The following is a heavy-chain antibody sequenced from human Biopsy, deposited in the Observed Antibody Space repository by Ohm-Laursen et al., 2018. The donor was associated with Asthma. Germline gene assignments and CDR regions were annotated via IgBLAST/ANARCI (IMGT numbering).Heavy chain of an antibody. Sequence: TLSLTCTVSGGSITSSSYYWGWIRQPPGKGMEWIGSMYHSGSPYYHPSLKSRATISVDTSKNQLSLKMSSVTAADTAVYFCVRHQYSSSWSTFDYWGQGAWSLSRQ. V-gene: IGHV4-39*01. CDR2: MYHSGSP. CDR1: GGSITSSSYY. J-gene: IGHJ4*02. D-gene: IGHD3-22*01. CDR3: VRHQYSSSWSTFDY.